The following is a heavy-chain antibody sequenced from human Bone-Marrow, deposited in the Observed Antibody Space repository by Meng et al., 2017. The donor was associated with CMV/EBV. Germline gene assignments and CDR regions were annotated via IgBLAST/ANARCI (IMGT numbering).Heavy chain of an antibody. CDR3: AKGDLWFGELFYYFDY. CDR2: ISSSSSYI. CDR1: GFTFSSYW. J-gene: IGHJ4*02. V-gene: IGHV3-21*04. D-gene: IGHD3-10*01. Sequence: GESLKISCAASGFTFSSYWMHWVRQAPGKGLEWVSSISSSSSYIYYADSVKGRFTISRDNSKNTLYLQMNSLRAEDTAVYYCAKGDLWFGELFYYFDYWGQGTLVTVSS.